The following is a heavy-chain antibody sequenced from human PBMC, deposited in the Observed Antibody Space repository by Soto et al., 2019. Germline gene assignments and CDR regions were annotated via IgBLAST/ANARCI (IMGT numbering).Heavy chain of an antibody. Sequence: GGSLRLSCAASGFTFSSYAMSWVRQAPGKGLEWVSAISGSGGSTYYADSVKGRFTISRDNSKNTLYLQMNSLRAEDTAVYYCAGGIVVPAVLEYYFDYWGQGTLVTVSS. CDR1: GFTFSSYA. D-gene: IGHD2-2*01. CDR2: ISGSGGST. V-gene: IGHV3-23*01. CDR3: AGGIVVPAVLEYYFDY. J-gene: IGHJ4*02.